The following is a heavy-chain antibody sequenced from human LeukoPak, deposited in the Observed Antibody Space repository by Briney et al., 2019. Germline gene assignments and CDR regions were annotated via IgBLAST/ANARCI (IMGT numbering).Heavy chain of an antibody. J-gene: IGHJ4*02. V-gene: IGHV4-59*01. CDR3: ARGGMSTYYNSGGYFSY. Sequence: SETLSLTCTVSGVSISNDFWNWIRQPPGKGLEWIGFIHHSGNTNSNPSLKSRVTMSADTSKSQFSLELTSVTAADTAVYFCARGGMSTYYNSGGYFSYWGQGILVTVSS. D-gene: IGHD3-22*01. CDR1: GVSISNDF. CDR2: IHHSGNT.